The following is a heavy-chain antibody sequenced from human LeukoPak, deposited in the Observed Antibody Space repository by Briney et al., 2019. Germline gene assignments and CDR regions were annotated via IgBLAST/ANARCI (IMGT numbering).Heavy chain of an antibody. CDR3: ARDGIAVALYNFDY. D-gene: IGHD6-19*01. Sequence: PGGSLRLSCAASGFTFSSYALHWVRQAPGKGLEWVAVISYDGSNNYYTYSVKGRFSISRDNSKNTLYLQMNSLRAEDTAVYYCARDGIAVALYNFDYWGQGTLVTVSS. V-gene: IGHV3-30*04. J-gene: IGHJ4*02. CDR2: ISYDGSNN. CDR1: GFTFSSYA.